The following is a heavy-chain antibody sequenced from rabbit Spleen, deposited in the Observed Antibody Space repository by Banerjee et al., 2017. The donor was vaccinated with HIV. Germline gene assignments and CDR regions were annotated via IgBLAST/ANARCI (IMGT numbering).Heavy chain of an antibody. D-gene: IGHD8-1*01. J-gene: IGHJ6*01. CDR1: GIDLSGHHY. CDR3: ARDSGSSFSSYGMDL. Sequence: QEQLEESGGGLVKPEGSLTLTCKASGIDLSGHHYMCWVRQAPGKGLEWIACIEGGSSTFSYFASWAKGRFTCSKASSTTVTLQMTSLTAADTATYFCARDSGSSFSSYGMDLWGPGTLVTVS. CDR2: IEGGSSTFS. V-gene: IGHV1S45*01.